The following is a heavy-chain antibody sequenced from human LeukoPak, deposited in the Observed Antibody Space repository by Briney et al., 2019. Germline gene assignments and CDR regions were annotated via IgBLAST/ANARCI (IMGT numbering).Heavy chain of an antibody. V-gene: IGHV4-59*01. CDR2: IYYSGST. CDR1: GGSISSYY. Sequence: PSETLSLTCTVSGGSISSYYWSWIRQPPGKGLEWIGYIYYSGSTNYNPSLKSRVTISVDTSKNQFSLKLSSVTAADTAVYYCARDRRSGKLAYFDYWGQGTLVTVPS. CDR3: ARDRRSGKLAYFDY. D-gene: IGHD2-15*01. J-gene: IGHJ4*02.